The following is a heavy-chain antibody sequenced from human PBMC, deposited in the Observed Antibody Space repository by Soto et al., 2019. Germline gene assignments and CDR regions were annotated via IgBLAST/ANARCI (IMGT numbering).Heavy chain of an antibody. V-gene: IGHV4-31*03. D-gene: IGHD6-19*01. Sequence: QVQLQESGPGLVKPSQTLSLTCTVSGGSISSGGYYWSWIRQHPGKGLEWIGHIYYSGSTYYNPSLKSRVTISVDTSKNQFSLKLSSVTAADTAVYYCAREIAVAGTVWYFDYWGQGTLVTVSS. J-gene: IGHJ4*02. CDR1: GGSISSGGYY. CDR2: IYYSGST. CDR3: AREIAVAGTVWYFDY.